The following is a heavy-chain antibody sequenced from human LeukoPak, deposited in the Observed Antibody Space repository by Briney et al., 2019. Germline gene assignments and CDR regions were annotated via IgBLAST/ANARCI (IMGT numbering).Heavy chain of an antibody. J-gene: IGHJ4*02. Sequence: GGSLRLSCVASGFTFSSYAMSWVRQAPGKGLEWVSDISGRGDRMDYADSVKGRFTISRDNSKNTLCLHMNSLRAEDTSVYYCAKDSLIVVVPVWGQGTLVTVSS. CDR1: GFTFSSYA. CDR2: ISGRGDRM. D-gene: IGHD2-2*01. V-gene: IGHV3-23*01. CDR3: AKDSLIVVVPV.